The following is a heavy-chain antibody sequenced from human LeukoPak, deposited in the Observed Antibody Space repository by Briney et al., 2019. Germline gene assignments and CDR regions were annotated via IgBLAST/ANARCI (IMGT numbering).Heavy chain of an antibody. CDR1: GGTISSGGYY. CDR3: ARDNSYCTSTSCYYNWFDP. D-gene: IGHD2-2*01. V-gene: IGHV4-30-2*01. Sequence: SETLSLTCTVSGGTISSGGYYWSWIRQPPGKGLEWIGYIYHSGSTYYNPSLKSRVTISVDRSKNQFSLKLSSVTAADTAVYYCARDNSYCTSTSCYYNWFDPWGQGTLLTVSS. J-gene: IGHJ5*02. CDR2: IYHSGST.